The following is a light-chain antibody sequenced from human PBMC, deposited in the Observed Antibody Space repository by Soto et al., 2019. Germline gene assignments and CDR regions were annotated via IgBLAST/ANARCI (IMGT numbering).Light chain of an antibody. CDR3: HQISNCTLIR. CDR1: QNIFSS. Sequence: IQMSQSPSSLSASLGYRFTITCLAVQNIFSSLNWYQQKPGKATELLIYAASSLQSGVPSRFSGSGSGTDFTLTITSLQPDDFAIYYCHQISNCTLIRFGHGALLEIK. V-gene: IGKV1-39*01. CDR2: AAS. J-gene: IGKJ5*01.